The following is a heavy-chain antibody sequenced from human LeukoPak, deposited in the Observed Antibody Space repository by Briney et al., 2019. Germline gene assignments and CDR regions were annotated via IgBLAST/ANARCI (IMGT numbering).Heavy chain of an antibody. V-gene: IGHV4-30-4*08. J-gene: IGHJ4*02. Sequence: VKPSQTLSLTCTVSGGSISSGDYYWSWIRQPPGKGLEWIGYINYRGSTHYNLSLESRVTMSRDTSKNQFSLKLSSVTAADTAVYCCARGGRGGYFDYWGQGTLVTVSS. CDR3: ARGGRGGYFDY. CDR2: INYRGST. CDR1: GGSISSGDYY. D-gene: IGHD2-15*01.